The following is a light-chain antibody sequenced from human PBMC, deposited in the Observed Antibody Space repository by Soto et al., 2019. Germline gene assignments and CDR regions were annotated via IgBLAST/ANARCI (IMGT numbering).Light chain of an antibody. J-gene: IGLJ3*02. Sequence: QSVLTQPPSASGTPGQRVTISCSGSSSNIGSDYVYWYQQLPGTAPKLLIYRNNQRPSVVPDRFSGSKSGTSASLAISGLRSEDEAVYYCATWDDSLSGWVFGGGTQLTVL. CDR3: ATWDDSLSGWV. CDR1: SSNIGSDY. CDR2: RNN. V-gene: IGLV1-47*01.